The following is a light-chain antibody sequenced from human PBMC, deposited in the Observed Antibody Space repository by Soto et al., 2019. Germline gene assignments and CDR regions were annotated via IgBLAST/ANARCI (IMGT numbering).Light chain of an antibody. J-gene: IGKJ1*01. CDR1: QSISSN. CDR2: GAS. Sequence: EILLTQSPAPLSVSPGERATPSSRASQSISSNLAWYQQKPGQAPRLLIYGASTRAAGIPARFSGSGSGTEFTLIISSLQSEDSAVYYCQQYDNWPITFGQGTKVDIK. V-gene: IGKV3-15*01. CDR3: QQYDNWPIT.